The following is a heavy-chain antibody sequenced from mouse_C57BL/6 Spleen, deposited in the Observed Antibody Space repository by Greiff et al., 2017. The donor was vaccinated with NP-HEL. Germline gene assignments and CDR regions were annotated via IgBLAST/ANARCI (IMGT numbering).Heavy chain of an antibody. CDR2: ISSGSSTI. CDR3: ARRIYYYGSSAMDY. V-gene: IGHV5-17*01. Sequence: EVQGVESGGGLVKPGGSLKLSCAASGFTFSDYGMHWVRQAPEKGLEWVAYISSGSSTIYYADTVKGRFTISRDNAKNTLFLQMTSLRSEDTAMYYCARRIYYYGSSAMDYWGQGTSVTVSS. CDR1: GFTFSDYG. D-gene: IGHD1-1*01. J-gene: IGHJ4*01.